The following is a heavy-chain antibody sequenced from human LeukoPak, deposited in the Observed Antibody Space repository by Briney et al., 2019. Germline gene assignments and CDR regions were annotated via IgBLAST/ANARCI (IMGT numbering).Heavy chain of an antibody. CDR2: IYYSGST. J-gene: IGHJ4*02. V-gene: IGHV4-61*08. CDR1: GGSISSGGYY. CDR3: ASGSDYVEYYFDY. D-gene: IGHD4-17*01. Sequence: SETLSLTCTVSGGSISSGGYYWSWIRQPPGKGLEWIGYIYYSGSTNYNPSLKSRVTISVDTSKNQFSLKLSSVAAADTAVYYCASGSDYVEYYFDYWGQGTLVTVSS.